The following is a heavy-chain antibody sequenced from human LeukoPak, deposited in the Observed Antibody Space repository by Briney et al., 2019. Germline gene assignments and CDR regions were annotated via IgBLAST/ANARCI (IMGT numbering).Heavy chain of an antibody. J-gene: IGHJ6*02. CDR1: GFTFSIYA. CDR3: ARNDVLRFLEWLRRQNYYYYGMDV. D-gene: IGHD3-3*01. V-gene: IGHV3-30-3*01. CDR2: ISYDGSNK. Sequence: GGSLRLSCAASGFTFSIYAMHRVRQAPGKGLEWVAVISYDGSNKYYADSVKGRFTISRDNSKNTLYLQMNSLRAEDTAVYYCARNDVLRFLEWLRRQNYYYYGMDVWGQGTTVTVPS.